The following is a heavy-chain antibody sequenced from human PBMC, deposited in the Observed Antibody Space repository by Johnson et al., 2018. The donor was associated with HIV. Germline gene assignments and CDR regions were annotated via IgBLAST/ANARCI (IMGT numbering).Heavy chain of an antibody. CDR2: ISSSGRTI. CDR3: GAVGGIVSAFDI. Sequence: QVQLVESGGGLVKPGGSLRLSCAASGFTFSDYYMSWIRQAPGKGLEWVSYISSSGRTIYYADSVKGRFTISRDNSKNTLYLQLTSLRPEDTAVYYCGAVGGIVSAFDIWGQGTMVTVSS. CDR1: GFTFSDYY. V-gene: IGHV3-11*04. J-gene: IGHJ3*02. D-gene: IGHD6-19*01.